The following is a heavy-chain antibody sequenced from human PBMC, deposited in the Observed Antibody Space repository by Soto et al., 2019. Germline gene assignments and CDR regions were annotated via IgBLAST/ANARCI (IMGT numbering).Heavy chain of an antibody. J-gene: IGHJ3*02. CDR3: ARVFAAAHDAFDI. CDR2: INPSGGST. CDR1: GYTFSDYG. D-gene: IGHD6-13*01. V-gene: IGHV1-46*03. Sequence: ASVKVSCKTSGYTFSDYGVSWVRQAPGQGLEWMGIINPSGGSTSYAQKFQGRVTMTRDTSTSTVYMELSSLRSEDTAVYYCARVFAAAHDAFDIRGQGTMVTVSS.